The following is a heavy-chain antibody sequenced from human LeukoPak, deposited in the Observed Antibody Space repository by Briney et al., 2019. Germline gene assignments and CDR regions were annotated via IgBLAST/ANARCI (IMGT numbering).Heavy chain of an antibody. D-gene: IGHD5-24*01. Sequence: GGSLRLSCAASGFTFDDYAMHWVRQAPGKGLEWVSGISWNSGSIGYADSVKGRFTISRDSAKNSLYLQMNSLRAEDTALYYCAKDIEGDGYAFDYWGQGTLVTVSS. CDR1: GFTFDDYA. CDR2: ISWNSGSI. CDR3: AKDIEGDGYAFDY. V-gene: IGHV3-9*01. J-gene: IGHJ4*02.